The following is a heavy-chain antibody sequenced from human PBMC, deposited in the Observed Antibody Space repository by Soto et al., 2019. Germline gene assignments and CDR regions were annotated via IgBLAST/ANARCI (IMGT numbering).Heavy chain of an antibody. CDR1: GFTFRSYA. V-gene: IGHV3-23*05. Sequence: GGSLRLSCAASGFTFRSYAMSWVRQAPGMGLEWASAIDRSGSDTYYTDSVKGRFTISRDNSKNTLYLHMNSLRAEGTAVYYCAGALENPYFYYGLNVWGQGTTVTVSS. J-gene: IGHJ6*02. CDR2: IDRSGSDT. CDR3: AGALENPYFYYGLNV. D-gene: IGHD1-1*01.